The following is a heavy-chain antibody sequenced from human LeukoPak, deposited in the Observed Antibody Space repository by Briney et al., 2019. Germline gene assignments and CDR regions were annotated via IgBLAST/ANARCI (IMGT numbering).Heavy chain of an antibody. D-gene: IGHD1-26*01. J-gene: IGHJ3*02. CDR3: TRQNSVSAGYAYDI. Sequence: SETLSLTCTVAAGSISSNYWSWIRQPPGKGLEWIGFISHSGNTNYNPYLKGRVTISVDTSKKYFSLRLRSVTAADTAVYYCTRQNSVSAGYAYDIWGQGTMVTVSS. CDR1: AGSISSNY. V-gene: IGHV4-59*08. CDR2: ISHSGNT.